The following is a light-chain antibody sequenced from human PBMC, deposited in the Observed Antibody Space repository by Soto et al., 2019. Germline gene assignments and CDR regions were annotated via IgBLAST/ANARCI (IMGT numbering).Light chain of an antibody. J-gene: IGKJ1*01. CDR3: LQDHNYPRT. V-gene: IGKV1-6*01. Sequence: AIQMTQSPSSLSASVGDRITITCRASQDIRHELGWYQQKPGKAPKVLIYGASNLQSGVPSRFSGSGSGTDFTLTISRLQPEDYATYYCLQDHNYPRTFGQGTKVEIK. CDR2: GAS. CDR1: QDIRHE.